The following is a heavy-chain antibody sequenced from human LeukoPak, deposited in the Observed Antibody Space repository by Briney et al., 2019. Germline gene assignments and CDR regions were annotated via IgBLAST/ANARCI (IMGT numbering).Heavy chain of an antibody. V-gene: IGHV3-48*03. Sequence: GGSLRLSCAASGFTFSSYEMNWVRQAPGKGLEWVSYISSSGSTIYYTDSVKGRFTISRDNSKNTLHLQMNSLGAEDTALYYCARDGAGYEFDYWGQGTLVTVSS. J-gene: IGHJ4*02. CDR1: GFTFSSYE. CDR3: ARDGAGYEFDY. CDR2: ISSSGSTI. D-gene: IGHD1-1*01.